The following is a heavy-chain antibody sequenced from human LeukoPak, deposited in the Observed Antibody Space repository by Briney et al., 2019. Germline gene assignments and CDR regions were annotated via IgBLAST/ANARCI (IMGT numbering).Heavy chain of an antibody. V-gene: IGHV3-48*01. CDR1: GFTFSNFW. CDR3: ARDLGIAAAGRGRFDY. J-gene: IGHJ4*02. CDR2: ISSSSSTI. Sequence: PGGSLRLSCAASGFTFSNFWMNWVRQAPGKGLEWVSYISSSSSTIYYADSVKGRFTISRDNAKNSLYLQMNSLRAEDTAVYYCARDLGIAAAGRGRFDYWGQGTLVTVSS. D-gene: IGHD6-13*01.